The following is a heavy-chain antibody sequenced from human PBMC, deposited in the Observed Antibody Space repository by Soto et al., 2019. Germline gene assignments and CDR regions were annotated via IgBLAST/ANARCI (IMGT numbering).Heavy chain of an antibody. Sequence: GESLKISCNGSGYSFTIYWISLVRQMPGKGLEWMGRIGPSDSYTNYSPSFQGHVTISADKSISTAYLQWSSLKASDTAMYYCARVLGSGYSYYFDYWGQGTLVTVSS. CDR1: GYSFTIYW. D-gene: IGHD3-22*01. CDR3: ARVLGSGYSYYFDY. V-gene: IGHV5-10-1*01. CDR2: IGPSDSYT. J-gene: IGHJ4*02.